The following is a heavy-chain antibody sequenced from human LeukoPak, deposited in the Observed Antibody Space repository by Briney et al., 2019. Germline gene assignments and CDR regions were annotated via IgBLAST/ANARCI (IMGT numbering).Heavy chain of an antibody. CDR2: INTSGGST. CDR3: ARDSGMKQQLDYFDY. D-gene: IGHD6-13*01. CDR1: GYTFTSYY. V-gene: IGHV1-46*01. J-gene: IGHJ4*02. Sequence: GASVKVSCKASGYTFTSYYMHWVRQAPGQGLEWMGIINTSGGSTSYTQKFQGRVAMTRDTSTSTVYMELSSLRSEDTAVYYCARDSGMKQQLDYFDYWGQGTLVTVSS.